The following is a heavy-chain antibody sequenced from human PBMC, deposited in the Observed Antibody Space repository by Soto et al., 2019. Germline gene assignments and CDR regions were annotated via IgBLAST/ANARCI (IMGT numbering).Heavy chain of an antibody. Sequence: PSETLSLTCAVSASSISSSYYWGWIRQPPGKGLEWIGTIYHFGSTSYNPSLKSRVTISEDTSKNQFSLMLRSVTAADTAIYYCARAPGDLVYHFDLWGQGTLVTVSP. CDR3: ARAPGDLVYHFDL. J-gene: IGHJ4*02. CDR2: IYHFGST. D-gene: IGHD7-27*01. CDR1: ASSISSSYY. V-gene: IGHV4-38-2*01.